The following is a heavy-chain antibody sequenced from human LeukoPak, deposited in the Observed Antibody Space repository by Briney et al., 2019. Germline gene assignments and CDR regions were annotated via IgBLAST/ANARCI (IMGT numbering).Heavy chain of an antibody. J-gene: IGHJ4*02. CDR1: GYTFTIYG. CDR3: ARPRGQPVEFDF. V-gene: IGHV1-18*01. Sequence: GASVNVSCNASGYTFTIYGISCGRQAPGQGLEWGGWISTDNGNINYAQKLQGRVTMTTDTSTSTAYMELRSLTSDDTAVYYCARPRGQPVEFDFWGQGTLVTVSS. CDR2: ISTDNGNI. D-gene: IGHD6-6*01.